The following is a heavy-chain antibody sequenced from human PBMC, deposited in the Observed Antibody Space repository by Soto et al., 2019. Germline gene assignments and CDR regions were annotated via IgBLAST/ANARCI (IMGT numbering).Heavy chain of an antibody. J-gene: IGHJ4*02. Sequence: ASVKVSCKASGGTFSSYAISWVRQAPGQGLEWMGGIIPIFGTANYAQKFQGRVTITADESTSTAYMELRLSSVTAADTAVYYCAGGSIAARGVFGYWGQGTQVTVSS. CDR1: GGTFSSYA. D-gene: IGHD6-6*01. V-gene: IGHV1-69*13. CDR3: AGGSIAARGVFGY. CDR2: IIPIFGTA.